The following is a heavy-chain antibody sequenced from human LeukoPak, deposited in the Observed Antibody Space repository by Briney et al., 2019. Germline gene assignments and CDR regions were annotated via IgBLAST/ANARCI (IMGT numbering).Heavy chain of an antibody. CDR3: ARGAGEQWLVKLEYYFDY. Sequence: GGSLRLSCAASGFTFSSYSMNWVRQAPGKGLEWVSSISSSSSYIYYADSVKGRFTISGDNAKNSLYLQMNSLRAEDTAVYYCARGAGEQWLVKLEYYFDYWGQGTLVTVSS. CDR2: ISSSSSYI. CDR1: GFTFSSYS. J-gene: IGHJ4*02. D-gene: IGHD6-19*01. V-gene: IGHV3-21*01.